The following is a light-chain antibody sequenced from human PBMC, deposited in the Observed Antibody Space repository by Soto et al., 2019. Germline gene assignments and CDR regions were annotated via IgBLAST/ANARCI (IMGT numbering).Light chain of an antibody. CDR1: QSLLHSNGYNY. J-gene: IGKJ1*01. V-gene: IGKV2-28*01. CDR2: LGS. CDR3: MQALLTRA. Sequence: DIVMTQSPLSLPVTPGEPASISCRSSQSLLHSNGYNYLDWYLQKPGQSPQLLIYLGSNRASGLSVRFSRRGAGAGFRLIISRVEAEDVVVYCCMQALLTRAFGQGTTVEIK.